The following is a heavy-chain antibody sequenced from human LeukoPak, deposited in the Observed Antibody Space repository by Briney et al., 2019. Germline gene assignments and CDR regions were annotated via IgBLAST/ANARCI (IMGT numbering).Heavy chain of an antibody. Sequence: GGSLRLSCAASGFTVSSNYMSWVRQAPGKGLEWVSVIYSGGSTYYADSVKGRFTISRDNSKNTLYLQMNSLRAEDTAVYYCARDRRGVNYFDYGGQGTLVTVSS. D-gene: IGHD3-10*01. CDR1: GFTVSSNY. CDR3: ARDRRGVNYFDY. V-gene: IGHV3-66*02. J-gene: IGHJ4*02. CDR2: IYSGGST.